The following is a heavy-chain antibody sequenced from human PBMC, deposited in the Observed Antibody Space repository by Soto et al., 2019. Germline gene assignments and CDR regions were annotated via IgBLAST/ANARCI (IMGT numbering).Heavy chain of an antibody. V-gene: IGHV3-30*18. CDR2: ISYDGSNK. CDR3: AKDVRGITIFGVVGPYYYYYGMDV. D-gene: IGHD3-3*01. Sequence: PVGSLRLSCAASGFTFSSYGMHWVRQAPGKGLEWVAVISYDGSNKYYADSVKGRFTISRDNSKNTLYLQMNSLRAEDTAVYYCAKDVRGITIFGVVGPYYYYYGMDVWGQGTTVTVSS. J-gene: IGHJ6*02. CDR1: GFTFSSYG.